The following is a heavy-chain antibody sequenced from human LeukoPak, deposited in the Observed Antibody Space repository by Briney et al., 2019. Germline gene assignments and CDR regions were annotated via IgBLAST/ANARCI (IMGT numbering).Heavy chain of an antibody. J-gene: IGHJ4*02. D-gene: IGHD3-22*01. CDR2: IYYSGST. CDR3: ARANDSSGYPTTIDY. CDR1: GGSISSSSYY. V-gene: IGHV4-39*07. Sequence: PSETLSLTCTGAGGSISSSSYYWGGIRQPPGKGLEGIGSIYYSGSTYYNPSLKSRVTISVGTSKNQFSLKLSSVTAADTAVYYCARANDSSGYPTTIDYWGQGTLVTVSS.